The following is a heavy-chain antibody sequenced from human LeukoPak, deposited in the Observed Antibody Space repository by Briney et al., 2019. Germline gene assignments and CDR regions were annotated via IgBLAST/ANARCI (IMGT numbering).Heavy chain of an antibody. CDR1: GIAFSDVL. CDR2: IKSKADGGTT. Sequence: GGAPRLSCAASGIAFSDVLLTWVRQAPGKGVEWVGRIKSKADGGTTDYAAPVKGRFSISGHKSKNTVYLQMYRLEAQDTAVVYCVALSKGFWAQDTLVTVSS. J-gene: IGHJ1*01. CDR3: VALSKGF. V-gene: IGHV3-15*01.